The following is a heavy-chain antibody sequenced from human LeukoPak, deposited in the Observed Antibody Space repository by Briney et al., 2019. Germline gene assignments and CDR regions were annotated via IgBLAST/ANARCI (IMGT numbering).Heavy chain of an antibody. CDR1: GYTFTNYG. D-gene: IGHD2-2*01. Sequence: ASVKVSCKASGYTFTNYGINWVREAPGQGLEWMGWISAYNDNTNYAQKLQGRVTMTTDTSTSTAYIELRSLRSDDTAVYYCARGCSSATCYHGIGWFDPWGQGTLVTVSS. V-gene: IGHV1-18*01. CDR2: ISAYNDNT. J-gene: IGHJ5*02. CDR3: ARGCSSATCYHGIGWFDP.